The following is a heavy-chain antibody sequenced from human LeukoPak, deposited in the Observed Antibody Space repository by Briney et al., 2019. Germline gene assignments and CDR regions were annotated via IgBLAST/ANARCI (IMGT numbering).Heavy chain of an antibody. D-gene: IGHD6-13*01. Sequence: PGGSLRLSCAASGFTFSNYAMNWVRQAPGKGLEWVSAISGSGGSTYYADSVKGRFTISRDNSKNTLYLQMNSLRAEDTAVYYCAKGNHRIAAAGSYFDYWGQGTLVTVSS. CDR2: ISGSGGST. CDR3: AKGNHRIAAAGSYFDY. CDR1: GFTFSNYA. J-gene: IGHJ4*02. V-gene: IGHV3-23*01.